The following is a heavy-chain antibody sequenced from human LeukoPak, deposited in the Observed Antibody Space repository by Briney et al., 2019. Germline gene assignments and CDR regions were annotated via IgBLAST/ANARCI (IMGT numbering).Heavy chain of an antibody. V-gene: IGHV4-59*08. Sequence: PSETLSLTCTVSGGSISSYYWSWIRQPPGKGLEWIGYISYSGSTNYNPSLKSRVTISIDTSKNQFSLKLRSVTAADTAIYYCARQGYDILTGYIDAFVIWSQGTMVTVSS. D-gene: IGHD3-9*01. J-gene: IGHJ3*02. CDR1: GGSISSYY. CDR2: ISYSGST. CDR3: ARQGYDILTGYIDAFVI.